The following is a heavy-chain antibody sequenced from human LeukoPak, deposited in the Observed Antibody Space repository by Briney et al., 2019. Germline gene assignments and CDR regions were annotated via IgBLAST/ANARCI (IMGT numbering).Heavy chain of an antibody. CDR3: ARLKELYSGYDYGYYYYYMDV. CDR1: GYTFTGYY. Sequence: ASVKVSCKASGYTFTGYYMHWVRQAPGQGLEWMGWINPNSGGTNYAQKFQGRVTMTRDTSISTAYMELSRLRSDDTAVYYCARLKELYSGYDYGYYYYYMDVWGKGTTVTVSS. D-gene: IGHD5-12*01. J-gene: IGHJ6*03. V-gene: IGHV1-2*02. CDR2: INPNSGGT.